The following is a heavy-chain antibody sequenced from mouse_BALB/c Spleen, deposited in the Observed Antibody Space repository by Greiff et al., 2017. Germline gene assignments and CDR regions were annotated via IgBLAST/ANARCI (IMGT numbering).Heavy chain of an antibody. J-gene: IGHJ4*01. D-gene: IGHD4-1*01. CDR1: GFTFSSFG. CDR2: ISSGSSTI. V-gene: IGHV5-17*02. Sequence: EVQVVESGGGLVQPGGSRKLSCAASGFTFSSFGMHWVRQAPEKGLEWVAYISSGSSTIYYADTVKGRFTISRDNPKNTLFLQMTSLRSEDTAMYYCARSNPYAMDYWGQGTSVTVSS. CDR3: ARSNPYAMDY.